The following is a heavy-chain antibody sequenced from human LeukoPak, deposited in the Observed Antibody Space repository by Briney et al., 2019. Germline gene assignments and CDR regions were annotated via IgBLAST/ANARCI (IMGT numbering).Heavy chain of an antibody. J-gene: IGHJ5*02. Sequence: SETLSLTCAVYGVSFSGYFWSWIRQPPGKGLEWTGEINHSGSTNYNPSLKSRVTISVDTSKNQFSLKLSSVTAADTAVYSCARGLTTVTTFNWFDPWGQGTLVAVSS. CDR3: ARGLTTVTTFNWFDP. CDR1: GVSFSGYF. CDR2: INHSGST. D-gene: IGHD4-17*01. V-gene: IGHV4-34*01.